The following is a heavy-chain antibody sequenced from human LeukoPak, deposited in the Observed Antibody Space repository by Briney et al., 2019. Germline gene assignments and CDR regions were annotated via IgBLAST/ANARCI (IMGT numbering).Heavy chain of an antibody. J-gene: IGHJ4*02. CDR1: GGSISSYY. Sequence: PSETLSLTCTVSGGSISSYYWSWIRQPPGKGLEWIGYIYYSGSTNYNPSLKSRVTISVDTSKNQFSLKLSSVTAADTAVYYCAREGYCSGGSCYSHYFDYWGQGTLVTVSS. V-gene: IGHV4-59*01. CDR2: IYYSGST. D-gene: IGHD2-15*01. CDR3: AREGYCSGGSCYSHYFDY.